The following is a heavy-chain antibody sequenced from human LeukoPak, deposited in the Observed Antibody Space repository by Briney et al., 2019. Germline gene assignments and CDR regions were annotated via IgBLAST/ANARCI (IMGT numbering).Heavy chain of an antibody. D-gene: IGHD6-13*01. V-gene: IGHV3-30-3*01. CDR2: ISYDGSNK. J-gene: IGHJ5*02. Sequence: GGSLRLSCAASGFTFSSYAMHWVRQAPGKGLEWVAVISYDGSNKYYADSVKGRFTISRDNSKNTLYLQMNSLRAEDTAVYYCARGIAAAGRRRWFDPWGQGTLVTVSS. CDR1: GFTFSSYA. CDR3: ARGIAAAGRRRWFDP.